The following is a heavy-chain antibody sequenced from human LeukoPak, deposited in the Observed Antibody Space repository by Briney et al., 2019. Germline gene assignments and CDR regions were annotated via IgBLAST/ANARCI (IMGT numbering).Heavy chain of an antibody. CDR1: GFSFPTYG. Sequence: GGSLRLSCAASGFSFPTYGMHWVRQAPGKGLEWVALISSDASDHYYLDSVKDRFTVSRDNSKNTLYLQVDSLRVDDTAVFYCVKSIVAGTGIFDSWGQGTLVTVSS. CDR3: VKSIVAGTGIFDS. J-gene: IGHJ4*02. D-gene: IGHD1-26*01. V-gene: IGHV3-30*18. CDR2: ISSDASDH.